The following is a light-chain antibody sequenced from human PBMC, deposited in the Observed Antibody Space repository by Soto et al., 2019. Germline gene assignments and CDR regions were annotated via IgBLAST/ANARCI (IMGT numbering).Light chain of an antibody. CDR1: QSVSSN. J-gene: IGKJ2*01. V-gene: IGKV3-15*01. CDR2: GAS. Sequence: EIVMTQSPATLSVSPGERATLSCRASQSVSSNLAWYQQKPGQAPRLLIYGASTRATGIPASFSGSGSGTEFTLNISSLQSEDFAVYYCQQNNNWPTYTFGQGTKLEIK. CDR3: QQNNNWPTYT.